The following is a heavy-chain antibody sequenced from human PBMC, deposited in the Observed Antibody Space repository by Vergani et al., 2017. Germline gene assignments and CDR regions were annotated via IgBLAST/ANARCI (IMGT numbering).Heavy chain of an antibody. J-gene: IGHJ3*02. D-gene: IGHD1-14*01. CDR2: INIGGRT. CDR3: ARGMTTETTDLDGFDI. V-gene: IGHV3-66*02. Sequence: EVLLVESGGGLVQPGGSLRLSCAASSFSVSSHYMTWVRQAPGKGLEWVSTINIGGRTSYADSVKGRLNLTRDDSKNTLHLQMNSLRPEDTAVYYCARGMTTETTDLDGFDIWGQGTMVSVSS. CDR1: SFSVSSHY.